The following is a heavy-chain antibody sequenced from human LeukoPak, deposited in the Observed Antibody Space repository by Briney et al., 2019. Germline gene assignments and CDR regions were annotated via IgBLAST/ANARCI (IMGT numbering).Heavy chain of an antibody. CDR2: INHSGST. CDR1: GYSITSGYY. V-gene: IGHV4-38-2*02. Sequence: SETLSLTCRVSGYSITSGYYWGWIRQPAGKGLEWIGSINHSGSTNYIPSLKSRVTISVDTSKNQFSLKLSSVTAADTAVYYCARHAHVLLWFGELDYYMDVWGKGTTVTISS. D-gene: IGHD3-10*01. CDR3: ARHAHVLLWFGELDYYMDV. J-gene: IGHJ6*03.